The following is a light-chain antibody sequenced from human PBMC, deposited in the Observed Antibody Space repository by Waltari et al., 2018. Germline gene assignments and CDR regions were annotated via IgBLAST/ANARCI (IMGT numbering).Light chain of an antibody. Sequence: DIQMTQAPSSLSASVGDRVTITCRASQNISSYLKWYQQKPGKAPKLPIYAASSLQSGVPSRFSGSGSGTDFTLTISSLQPEDFATYYCQQSYSTPQTFGQGTKVEIK. V-gene: IGKV1-39*01. CDR3: QQSYSTPQT. CDR1: QNISSY. CDR2: AAS. J-gene: IGKJ1*01.